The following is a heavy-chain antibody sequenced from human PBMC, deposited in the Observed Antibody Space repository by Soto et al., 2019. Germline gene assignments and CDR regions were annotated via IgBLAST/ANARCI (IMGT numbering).Heavy chain of an antibody. J-gene: IGHJ4*02. CDR2: INPNSGGT. CDR1: GYTFTGYY. Sequence: QVQLVQSGAEVKKPGASVKVSCKASGYTFTGYYMHWVRQAPGQGLEWMGWINPNSGGTNYAQKFQGWVTMTRDTSISTAHMELSRLRSDDTAGYYCARSHVRAVSGSPHFDYWGQGSLVTVSS. D-gene: IGHD6-19*01. V-gene: IGHV1-2*04. CDR3: ARSHVRAVSGSPHFDY.